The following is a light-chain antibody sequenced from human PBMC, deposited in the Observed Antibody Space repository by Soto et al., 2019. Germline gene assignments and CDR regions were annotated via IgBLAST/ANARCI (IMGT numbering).Light chain of an antibody. V-gene: IGKV3-20*01. CDR2: GAS. Sequence: EIVLTQSPGTLSLSPGERATLSCRASQSVSSSYLAWYQQKPDQAPRLLIYGASSRATGIPDRFGGSGSGTDFTLTISRLEPEDFAVYYXXQXXSSPPLTXXQGTRLEIK. CDR3: XQXXSSPPLT. J-gene: IGKJ5*01. CDR1: QSVSSSY.